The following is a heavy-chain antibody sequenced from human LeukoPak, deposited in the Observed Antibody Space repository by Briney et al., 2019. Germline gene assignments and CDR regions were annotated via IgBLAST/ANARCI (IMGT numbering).Heavy chain of an antibody. J-gene: IGHJ5*02. CDR2: IRYDGSNE. CDR3: AKSVAGINWFDP. CDR1: GFTFSSYE. Sequence: GGSLRLSCAASGFTFSSYEMNWVRQAPGKGLEWVAFIRYDGSNEWYAESVKGRFTISRDNSKNTLYLQMNSLRTEDTALYYCAKSVAGINWFDPWGQGTLVIVSS. D-gene: IGHD6-19*01. V-gene: IGHV3-30*02.